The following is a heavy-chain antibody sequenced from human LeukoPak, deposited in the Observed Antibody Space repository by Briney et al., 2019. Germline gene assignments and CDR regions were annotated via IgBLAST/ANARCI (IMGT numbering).Heavy chain of an antibody. CDR1: GFSFSSAG. CDR3: AKNYFDSTGHHTFDY. Sequence: PGGSLRLSCAASGFSFSSAGMHWVRQAPGKGLEWVAVISYDGSYKYNEDSVEGRFTISRDNFKNTLYLQMNSLRAEDTAVYYCAKNYFDSTGHHTFDYWGQGTLATVSS. V-gene: IGHV3-30*18. D-gene: IGHD3-22*01. CDR2: ISYDGSYK. J-gene: IGHJ4*02.